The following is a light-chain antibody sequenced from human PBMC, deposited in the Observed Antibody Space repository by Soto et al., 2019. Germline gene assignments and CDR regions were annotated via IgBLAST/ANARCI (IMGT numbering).Light chain of an antibody. V-gene: IGLV2-14*03. CDR3: SSYTSSRTLYV. CDR1: SSDVGGYNY. Sequence: QSALTQPASVSGSPGQSITISCTGTSSDVGGYNYVSWYQQHPGKAPKLMIYDVSNRTSGVSYRFSGSKSGNTASLTISGLQAEDEADYYCSSYTSSRTLYVFGTGTKLTVL. CDR2: DVS. J-gene: IGLJ1*01.